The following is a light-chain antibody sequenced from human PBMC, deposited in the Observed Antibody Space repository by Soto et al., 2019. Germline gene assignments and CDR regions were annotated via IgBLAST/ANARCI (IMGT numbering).Light chain of an antibody. CDR3: CSYAGGSNV. CDR2: EVS. J-gene: IGLJ1*01. Sequence: QSVLTQPASVSGSPGQSITISCTGTSSDVGNYKYVSWYQQHPGKAPKLMIYEVSNRPSGVSNRFSGSKSGNTASLTISGLQAEDEADYFCCSYAGGSNVFGAGTKVTVL. V-gene: IGLV2-23*02. CDR1: SSDVGNYKY.